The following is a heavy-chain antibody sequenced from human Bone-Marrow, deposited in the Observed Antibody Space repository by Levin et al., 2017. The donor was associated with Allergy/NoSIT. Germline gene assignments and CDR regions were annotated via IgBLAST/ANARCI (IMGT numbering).Heavy chain of an antibody. V-gene: IGHV3-23*01. J-gene: IGHJ6*02. CDR1: GFTFNTYG. D-gene: IGHD3-9*01. CDR2: ISGGGGTT. Sequence: GGSLRLSCKDSGFTFNTYGMSWVRQAPGKGLEWVSHISGGGGTTNYADSVKGRFTVSRDNSRNTLFLQMNTLKAEDTAVYYCARYFQGSQYFGMDVWGQGTTVTVSS. CDR3: ARYFQGSQYFGMDV.